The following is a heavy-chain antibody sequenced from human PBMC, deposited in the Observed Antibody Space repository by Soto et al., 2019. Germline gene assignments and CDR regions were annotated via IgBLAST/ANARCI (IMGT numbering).Heavy chain of an antibody. Sequence: PGGYLRLSCTVSGFAFNNYGINWVRQAPGKGLEWVSSISKSDYTYYSDSVKGRFAISRDNAKSSVSLQMNTLRVEDTAVYYCAREDSIIIPAVSDFWGQGTLVTVSS. D-gene: IGHD2-2*01. CDR3: AREDSIIIPAVSDF. CDR1: GFAFNNYG. J-gene: IGHJ4*02. CDR2: ISKSDYT. V-gene: IGHV3-21*01.